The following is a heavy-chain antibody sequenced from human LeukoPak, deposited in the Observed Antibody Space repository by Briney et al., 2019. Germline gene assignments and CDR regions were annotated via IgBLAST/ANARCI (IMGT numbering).Heavy chain of an antibody. CDR1: GGSFSGYY. CDR3: AGRASYSSSSPLRY. Sequence: PSETLSLTCAVYGGSFSGYYWSWIRQPPGKGLEWIGEINHSGSTNYNPSLKSRVTISVDTSKNQFSLKLSSVTAADTAVYYCAGRASYSSSSPLRYWGQGTLVTVSS. D-gene: IGHD6-6*01. J-gene: IGHJ4*02. CDR2: INHSGST. V-gene: IGHV4-34*01.